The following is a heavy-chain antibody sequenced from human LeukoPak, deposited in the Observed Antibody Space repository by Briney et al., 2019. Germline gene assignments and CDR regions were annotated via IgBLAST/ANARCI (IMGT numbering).Heavy chain of an antibody. V-gene: IGHV4-30-4*01. CDR2: IYYSGST. Sequence: KTSETLSLTCTVSGGSISSGDYYWSWICQPPGKGLEWIGYIYYSGSTYYNPSLKSRVSTSVDTSENQFSLKLSSVTAADTAVYYCARHPGDGDYGMDVWGKGTTVTVSS. CDR3: ARHPGDGDYGMDV. CDR1: GGSISSGDYY. D-gene: IGHD4-17*01. J-gene: IGHJ6*04.